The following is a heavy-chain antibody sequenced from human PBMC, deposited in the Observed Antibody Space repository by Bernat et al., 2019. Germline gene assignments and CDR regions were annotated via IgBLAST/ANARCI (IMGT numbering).Heavy chain of an antibody. Sequence: QQRLQESGPGLVKPSETLSLTCTVSGGSISSSSYYWGWIHQPPGKGLEWIGTMYYTGSTYYNPSLKSRVTISVDRSKNQFSLKLNSVTAADTALYYCAKRIGVGANDAFDIWGQGTMVTVSS. CDR2: MYYTGST. J-gene: IGHJ3*02. D-gene: IGHD1-26*01. CDR1: GGSISSSSYY. CDR3: AKRIGVGANDAFDI. V-gene: IGHV4-39*01.